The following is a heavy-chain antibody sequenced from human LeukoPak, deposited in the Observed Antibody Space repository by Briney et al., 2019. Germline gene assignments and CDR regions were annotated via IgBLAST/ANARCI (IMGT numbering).Heavy chain of an antibody. CDR1: GGSISSSSYY. J-gene: IGHJ4*02. Sequence: PSETLSLTCTVSGGSISSSSYYWDWIRQPPGKGLEWIGSIYYSGSTYYNPSLKSRVTISVDTSKNQFSLKLSSVTAADTAVYYCARPDSSSWYFDYWGQGTLVTVSS. V-gene: IGHV4-39*01. CDR3: ARPDSSSWYFDY. CDR2: IYYSGST. D-gene: IGHD6-13*01.